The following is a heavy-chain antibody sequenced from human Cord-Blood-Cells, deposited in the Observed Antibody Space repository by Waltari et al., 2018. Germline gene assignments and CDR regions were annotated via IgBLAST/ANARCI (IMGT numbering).Heavy chain of an antibody. V-gene: IGHV1-2*06. Sequence: QVQLVQSGAEVKKPGASVKVPCKASGYTFTGYYMHWVRQAPGQGLEWMGRINPNSGGTNYAQKFQGRVTMTREPSISPAYMELSRLRSDDTAVYYCARATGDWYFDLWGRGTLVTVSS. J-gene: IGHJ2*01. CDR3: ARATGDWYFDL. CDR2: INPNSGGT. CDR1: GYTFTGYY. D-gene: IGHD7-27*01.